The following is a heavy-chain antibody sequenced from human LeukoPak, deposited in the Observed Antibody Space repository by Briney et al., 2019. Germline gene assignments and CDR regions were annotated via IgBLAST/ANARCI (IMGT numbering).Heavy chain of an antibody. CDR3: ARGLSGATTFDY. CDR2: IYHSGST. D-gene: IGHD1-26*01. V-gene: IGHV4-4*02. CDR1: GGSISSSNW. J-gene: IGHJ4*02. Sequence: SGTLSLTCGIPGGSISSSNWWSWVRQPPGKGLEWIGEIYHSGSTNYNPSLKSRVTISVDKSKNQFSLHLSSVTAADTAVYYCARGLSGATTFDYWGQGTLVTVSS.